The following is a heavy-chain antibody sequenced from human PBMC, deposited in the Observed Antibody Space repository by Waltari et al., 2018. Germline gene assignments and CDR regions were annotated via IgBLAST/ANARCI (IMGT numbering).Heavy chain of an antibody. Sequence: QEPLVQSGAAVKKPGASVRVSCKASGYTFTAYYIHWVRQAPGQGLEWMGWINPRSGETKYAQKFHGRVTMTRDTSINTAYMELSSLLFDDTAVYYCAREGSHLTTVNDYWGQGTLVIVSS. D-gene: IGHD4-4*01. CDR2: INPRSGET. J-gene: IGHJ4*02. CDR3: AREGSHLTTVNDY. CDR1: GYTFTAYY. V-gene: IGHV1-2*02.